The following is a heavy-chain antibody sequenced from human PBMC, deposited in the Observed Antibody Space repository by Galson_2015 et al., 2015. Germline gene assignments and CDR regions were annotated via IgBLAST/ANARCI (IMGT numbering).Heavy chain of an antibody. Sequence: SLRLSCAASGFTFSSYGMHWVRQAPGKGLEWVAVIWYDGSNKYYADSVKGRFTISRDNSKNTLYLQMNSLRAEDTAVYYCARDRIKKIVYLTTPNNWFGPWGQGTLVTVSS. CDR2: IWYDGSNK. CDR3: ARDRIKKIVYLTTPNNWFGP. V-gene: IGHV3-33*01. J-gene: IGHJ5*02. CDR1: GFTFSSYG. D-gene: IGHD4-11*01.